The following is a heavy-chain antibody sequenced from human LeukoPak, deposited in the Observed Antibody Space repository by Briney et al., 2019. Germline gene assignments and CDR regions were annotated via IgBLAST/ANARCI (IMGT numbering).Heavy chain of an antibody. V-gene: IGHV4-39*01. CDR2: IYYSGRT. D-gene: IGHD1-26*01. CDR1: GGSIRSSNYY. J-gene: IGHJ4*02. CDR3: ASPSGTYYSRFHY. Sequence: SETLSLTCAVSGGSIRSSNYYWGWIRQPPGKGLEWIGSIYYSGRTYYNPSLKSRVTISVDTSKNQFSLKLSSATAADTAVYYCASPSGTYYSRFHYWGQGALVTVSS.